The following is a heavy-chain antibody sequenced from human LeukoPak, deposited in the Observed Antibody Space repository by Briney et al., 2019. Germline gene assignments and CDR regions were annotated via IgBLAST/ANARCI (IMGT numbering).Heavy chain of an antibody. J-gene: IGHJ5*02. Sequence: PSETLSLTCTVSAGSNNSYYWSWIRQPPGKGLEWIGYTHPSGNTNYSPSLKNRVTISIDTSRNQFSLKLSSVTAADTAVYFCARKAPKKGWFDPWGQGTLVTVSS. CDR1: AGSNNSYY. CDR3: ARKAPKKGWFDP. CDR2: THPSGNT. V-gene: IGHV4-4*09.